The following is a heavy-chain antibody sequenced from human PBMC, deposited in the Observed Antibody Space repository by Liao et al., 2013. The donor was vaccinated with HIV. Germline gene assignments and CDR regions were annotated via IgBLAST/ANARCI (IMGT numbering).Heavy chain of an antibody. CDR2: IYYSGST. Sequence: QVQLQESGSGLVKPSETLSLTCTVSGGSISSYYWSWIRQPPGKGLEWIGYIYYSGSTNYNPSLKSRVTISVDTSKNQFSLKLSSVTAADTAVYYCAREVTSGYYYNYWGQGTLVTVSS. V-gene: IGHV4-59*12. CDR1: GGSISSYY. CDR3: AREVTSGYYYNY. D-gene: IGHD3-22*01. J-gene: IGHJ4*02.